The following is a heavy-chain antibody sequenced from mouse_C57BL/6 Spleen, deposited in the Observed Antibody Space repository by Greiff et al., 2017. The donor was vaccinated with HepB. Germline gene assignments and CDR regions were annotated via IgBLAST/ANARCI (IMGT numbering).Heavy chain of an antibody. CDR1: GYSITSGYY. CDR2: ISYDGSN. J-gene: IGHJ3*01. V-gene: IGHV3-6*01. CDR3: ARGGTTDWFAY. Sequence: EVKLLESGPGLVKPSQSLSLTCSVTGYSITSGYYWNWIRQFPGNKLEWMGYISYDGSNNYNPSLKNRISITRDTSKNQFFLKLNSVTTEDTATYYCARGGTTDWFAYWGQGTLVTVSA. D-gene: IGHD1-1*01.